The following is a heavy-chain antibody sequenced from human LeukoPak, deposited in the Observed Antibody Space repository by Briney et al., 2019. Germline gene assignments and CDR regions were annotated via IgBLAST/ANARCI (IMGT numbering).Heavy chain of an antibody. D-gene: IGHD3-3*01. CDR3: ARDRDFWSGYYTLHDAFDI. J-gene: IGHJ3*02. Sequence: SETLSLTCTVSGGSISSYYWSWIRRPAGKGLEWIGRIYTSGSTNYNPSLKSRVTMSVDTSKNQFSLKLSSVTAADTAVYYCARDRDFWSGYYTLHDAFDIWGQGTMVTVSS. CDR2: IYTSGST. V-gene: IGHV4-4*07. CDR1: GGSISSYY.